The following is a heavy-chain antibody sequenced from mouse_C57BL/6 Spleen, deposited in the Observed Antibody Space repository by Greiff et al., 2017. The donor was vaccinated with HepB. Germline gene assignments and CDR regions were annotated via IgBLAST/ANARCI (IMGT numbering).Heavy chain of an antibody. CDR2: IYPGDGDT. V-gene: IGHV1-80*01. CDR3: ARGLYYYAMDY. Sequence: QVQLQQSGAELVKPGASVKISCKASGYAFSSYWMNWVKQRPGKGLEWIGQIYPGDGDTNYNGKFKGKATLTADKSSSTAYMQLSSLTSEDSAGYFCARGLYYYAMDYWGQGTSVTVSS. J-gene: IGHJ4*01. CDR1: GYAFSSYW.